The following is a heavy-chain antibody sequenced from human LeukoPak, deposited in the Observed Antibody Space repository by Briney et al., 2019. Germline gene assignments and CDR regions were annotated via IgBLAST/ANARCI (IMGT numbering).Heavy chain of an antibody. J-gene: IGHJ5*02. D-gene: IGHD6-19*01. V-gene: IGHV3-48*03. CDR1: GFTFSRYE. Sequence: SGGSLRLSCAASGFTFSRYEMNWVRQAPGKGLEWLSYITSSGTTIYYADSVKGRFTVSRDNAKNSLYLQMNSLRAEDTAVYYCARDSSDSSGWYEGWFDPWGQGALVTVSS. CDR2: ITSSGTTI. CDR3: ARDSSDSSGWYEGWFDP.